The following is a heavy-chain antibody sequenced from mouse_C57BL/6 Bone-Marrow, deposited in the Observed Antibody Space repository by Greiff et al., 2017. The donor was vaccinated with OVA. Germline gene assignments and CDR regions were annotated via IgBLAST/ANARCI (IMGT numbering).Heavy chain of an antibody. CDR3: ASHDGLFDY. CDR1: GYSITSCYY. J-gene: IGHJ2*01. Sequence: EVQLQQSGPGLVKPSQSLSLTCSVTGYSITSCYYWNWIRQSPGNILEWMGYISYDGSNNYNPSLKNRISITRDTSKNQFFLKLNSVTTEDTSTYYCASHDGLFDYWGQGTTLTVSS. V-gene: IGHV3-6*01. D-gene: IGHD2-3*01. CDR2: ISYDGSN.